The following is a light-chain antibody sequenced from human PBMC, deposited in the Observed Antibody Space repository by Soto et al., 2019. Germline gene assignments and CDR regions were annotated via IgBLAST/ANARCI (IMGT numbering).Light chain of an antibody. V-gene: IGKV1-5*03. CDR2: KAS. CDR1: QSISSW. Sequence: DIQMTQSPSTLSASVGDRVTITCRASQSISSWLAWYQQKPGKAPKLLIYKASTLKCGVPSRFSGSGSGTEFHLIISIVQSDDFATYCCQQSNSYWTFGQGTKVEIK. J-gene: IGKJ1*01. CDR3: QQSNSYWT.